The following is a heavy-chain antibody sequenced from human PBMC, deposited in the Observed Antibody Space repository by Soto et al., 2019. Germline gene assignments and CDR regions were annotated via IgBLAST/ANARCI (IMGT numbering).Heavy chain of an antibody. V-gene: IGHV3-23*01. D-gene: IGHD6-6*01. J-gene: IGHJ5*02. CDR3: VKKTGMSSSNTGNWFDP. CDR2: ISGSGGSA. Sequence: LCRAACRDSVNNSAMSWVLQAPGKGLEWVSAISGSGGSAYYADSVKGRFTMSRDNSNNTLFLQLNSLRAEDTAIYYCVKKTGMSSSNTGNWFDPWGQGILVTVSS. CDR1: RDSVNNSA.